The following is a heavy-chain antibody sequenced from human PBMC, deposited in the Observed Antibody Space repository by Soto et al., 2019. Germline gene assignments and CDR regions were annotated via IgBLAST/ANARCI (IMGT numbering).Heavy chain of an antibody. J-gene: IGHJ5*02. CDR1: GSTFSSYA. CDR2: ISSNGGST. V-gene: IGHV3-64D*06. D-gene: IGHD3-3*02. Sequence: GGSLRLSCSASGSTFSSYAMHWVRQAPGKGLEYVSAISSNGGSTYYADSVKGRFTISRDNSKNTLYLQMSSLRAEDTAVYYCVKDQSPHFRWFDPWGQGTLVTVSS. CDR3: VKDQSPHFRWFDP.